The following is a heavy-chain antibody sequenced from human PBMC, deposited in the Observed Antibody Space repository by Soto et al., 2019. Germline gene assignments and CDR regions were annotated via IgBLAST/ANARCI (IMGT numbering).Heavy chain of an antibody. Sequence: QVQLVESGGGVVQPGRSLRLSCAASGFTFSSYGMHWGRQAPGKGLDWGAVISYDGSNKYYADSVKGRFTISRDNSKNTLYLRMNSLRAEDTAVYYCAKAHSSGWYYFDYWGQGTLVTVSS. J-gene: IGHJ4*02. D-gene: IGHD6-19*01. CDR2: ISYDGSNK. CDR1: GFTFSSYG. V-gene: IGHV3-30*18. CDR3: AKAHSSGWYYFDY.